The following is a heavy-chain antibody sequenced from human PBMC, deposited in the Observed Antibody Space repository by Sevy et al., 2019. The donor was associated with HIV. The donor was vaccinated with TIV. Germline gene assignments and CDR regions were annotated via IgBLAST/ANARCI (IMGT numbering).Heavy chain of an antibody. CDR1: GGSISSGDYY. J-gene: IGHJ4*02. D-gene: IGHD5-12*01. CDR3: SRVGGYDRYFDY. CDR2: IYYSGST. V-gene: IGHV4-30-4*01. Sequence: SEILSLTCTVSGGSISSGDYYWSWIRQPPGKGLEWIGYIYYSGSTYYNPSLKSRVTISVDTSKNQFSLKLSSVTAADTAVYYCSRVGGYDRYFDYWGQGTLVTVSS.